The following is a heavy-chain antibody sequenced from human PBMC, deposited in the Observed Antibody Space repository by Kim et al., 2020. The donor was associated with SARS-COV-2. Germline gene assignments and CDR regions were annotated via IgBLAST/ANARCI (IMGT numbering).Heavy chain of an antibody. CDR3: TRGAVSGNDACGF. D-gene: IGHD1-26*01. Sequence: GGSLRLSCEASGFSLTKYGMHWVRQAPGTGLEWVAFMSYDGSVKYYGETVKGRFTTPRDTSKKTLFLQMNSLSAEDTAVYCCTRGAVSGNDACGFWGQGSRVTVSS. V-gene: IGHV3-30*03. CDR2: MSYDGSVK. CDR1: GFSLTKYG. J-gene: IGHJ3*01.